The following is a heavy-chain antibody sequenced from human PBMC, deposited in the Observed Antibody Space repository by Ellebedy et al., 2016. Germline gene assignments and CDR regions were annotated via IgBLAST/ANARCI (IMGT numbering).Heavy chain of an antibody. CDR3: AHRTTVTSVDY. D-gene: IGHD4-17*01. V-gene: IGHV2-5*01. CDR2: IYGNDDK. J-gene: IGHJ4*02. CDR1: GFSLSTSAVV. Sequence: SGPTLVKPRQTLTLTCTFSGFSLSTSAVVVGWVRQPPGRAPEWLAFIYGNDDKRYSPSLRSRLTITKDTSKNQVVLTMTNMDPVDTATYYCAHRTTVTSVDYWGQGTLVTVSS.